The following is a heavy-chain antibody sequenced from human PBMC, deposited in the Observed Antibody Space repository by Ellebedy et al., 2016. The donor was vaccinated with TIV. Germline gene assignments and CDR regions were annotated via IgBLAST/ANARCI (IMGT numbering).Heavy chain of an antibody. V-gene: IGHV4-61*01. CDR2: IYYSGST. Sequence: SETLSLTXTVSGGSVSSGSYYWSWIRQPPGKGLEWIGYIYYSGSTNYNPSLKSRVTISVDTSKNQFSLKLSSVTAADTAVYYCARGFFGVPTGNYFDYWGQGTLVTVSS. CDR1: GGSVSSGSYY. D-gene: IGHD3-3*01. CDR3: ARGFFGVPTGNYFDY. J-gene: IGHJ4*02.